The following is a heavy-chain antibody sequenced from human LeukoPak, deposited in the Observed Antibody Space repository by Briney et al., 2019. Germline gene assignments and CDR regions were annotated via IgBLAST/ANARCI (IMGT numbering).Heavy chain of an antibody. J-gene: IGHJ5*02. Sequence: GESLKISSKGSGYSFTSYWIGWVRQMPGKGLEWMGIIYPGDSDTRYSPSFQGQVTISADKSISTAYLQWSSLKASDTAMYYCARTPGVPAAVRGNWFDPWGQGTLVTVSS. CDR2: IYPGDSDT. CDR3: ARTPGVPAAVRGNWFDP. D-gene: IGHD2-2*01. V-gene: IGHV5-51*01. CDR1: GYSFTSYW.